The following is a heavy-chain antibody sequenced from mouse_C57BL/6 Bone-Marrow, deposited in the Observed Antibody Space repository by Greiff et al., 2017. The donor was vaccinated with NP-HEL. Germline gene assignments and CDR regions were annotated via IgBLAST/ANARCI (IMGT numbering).Heavy chain of an antibody. V-gene: IGHV5-6*01. J-gene: IGHJ3*01. CDR2: ISSGGSYT. CDR3: ARRRQLRLLAY. D-gene: IGHD3-2*02. Sequence: EVMLVESGGDLVKPGGSLKLSCAASGFTFSSYGMSWVRQTPDKRLEWVATISSGGSYTYYPDSVKGRFTISRDNAKNTLYLQMSSLKSEDTAMYYCARRRQLRLLAYWGQGTLVTVSA. CDR1: GFTFSSYG.